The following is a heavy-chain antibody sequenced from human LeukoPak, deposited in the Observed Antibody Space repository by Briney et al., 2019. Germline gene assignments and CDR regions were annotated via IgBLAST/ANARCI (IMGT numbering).Heavy chain of an antibody. Sequence: PSETLSLTCTVSGDSISGYYWSWIRQPPGKGLEWIAFIHSSGTTNYNPSLKSRVSISVDMSNNQFSLNVNSVTAADTAVYYCARGGASSEWFDPWGQGTLVTVSS. J-gene: IGHJ5*02. V-gene: IGHV4-59*01. CDR1: GDSISGYY. D-gene: IGHD6-25*01. CDR3: ARGGASSEWFDP. CDR2: IHSSGTT.